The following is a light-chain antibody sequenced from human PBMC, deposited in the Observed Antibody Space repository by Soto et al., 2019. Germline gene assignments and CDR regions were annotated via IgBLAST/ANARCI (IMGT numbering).Light chain of an antibody. J-gene: IGKJ1*01. CDR1: QSVSSNY. V-gene: IGKV3-20*01. Sequence: EIVLTQSPGTLSLSPGERATLSCRASQSVSSNYLAWYQQKPGQPPRLLISDASSRATCIPDRFSGSGSRTDFTLTTSGLEPEAFAVYYGQHYGRSPPCWSFGQGTKVDIK. CDR2: DAS. CDR3: QHYGRSPPCWS.